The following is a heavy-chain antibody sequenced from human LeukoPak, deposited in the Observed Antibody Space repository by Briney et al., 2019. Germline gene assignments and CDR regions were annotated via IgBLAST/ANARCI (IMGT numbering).Heavy chain of an antibody. D-gene: IGHD3-10*01. V-gene: IGHV3-23*01. CDR1: GFTFSKYW. J-gene: IGHJ4*02. CDR2: ISGSGGST. Sequence: GGSLRLSCAASGFTFSKYWMSWVRQAPGKGLEWVSAISGSGGSTYYADSVKGRFTISRDNSKNTLYLQMNSLRAEDTAVYYCAKDLPGSGIYYSAVDYWGQGNLVTVSA. CDR3: AKDLPGSGIYYSAVDY.